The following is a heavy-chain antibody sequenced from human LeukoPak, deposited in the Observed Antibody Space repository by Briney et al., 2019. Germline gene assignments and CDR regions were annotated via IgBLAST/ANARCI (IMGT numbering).Heavy chain of an antibody. Sequence: KPSETLSLTCTVSGDSISSYYWSWIRQPPGKGLEWIGYIYYSGNTNYNPSLKSRVTIPVDTSKNQFSLKLSSVTAADTAVYYCARHIAARLASGYYYYMDVWGKGTTVTVSS. CDR2: IYYSGNT. CDR1: GDSISSYY. V-gene: IGHV4-59*01. CDR3: ARHIAARLASGYYYYMDV. D-gene: IGHD6-6*01. J-gene: IGHJ6*03.